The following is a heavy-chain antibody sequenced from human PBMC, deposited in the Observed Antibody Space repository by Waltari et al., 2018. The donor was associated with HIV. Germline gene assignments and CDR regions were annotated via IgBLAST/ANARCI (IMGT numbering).Heavy chain of an antibody. D-gene: IGHD5-18*01. J-gene: IGHJ4*02. Sequence: QVQLVESGGGVVQPARSLRLPCAAPGFTFKNFDMNWFRQAPGKGLEWGGNIYYDGSKKFYGDSVRGRFTSSRDNSKQILYLQMNSLRVEDTALYYCARDYNYAPDYWGQGTLVVVSS. V-gene: IGHV3-33*01. CDR1: GFTFKNFD. CDR2: IYYDGSKK. CDR3: ARDYNYAPDY.